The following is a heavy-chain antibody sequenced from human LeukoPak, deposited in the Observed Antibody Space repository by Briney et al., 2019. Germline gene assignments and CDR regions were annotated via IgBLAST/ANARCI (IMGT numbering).Heavy chain of an antibody. Sequence: SVKVSRKASGGTFSSYAISWVRQAPGQGLEWMGGIIPIFGTANYAQKFQGRVTITADESTSTAYMELRSLRSDDTAVYYCARVGSLLGAFDIWGQGTMVTVSS. CDR3: ARVGSLLGAFDI. CDR2: IIPIFGTA. D-gene: IGHD3-16*01. CDR1: GGTFSSYA. V-gene: IGHV1-69*13. J-gene: IGHJ3*02.